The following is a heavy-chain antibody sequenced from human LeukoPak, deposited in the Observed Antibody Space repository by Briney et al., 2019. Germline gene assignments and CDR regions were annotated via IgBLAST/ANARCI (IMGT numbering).Heavy chain of an antibody. J-gene: IGHJ4*02. CDR2: LYSDGRT. Sequence: GESLRLSCAASGFTDNSNYMSWVRQAPGKGLEWVSVLYSDGRTYYADSVKVRFTISRDTSKNTLYLQVNSLRAEDTAVYYCARGGGYYPIDYWGQGTLVTVSS. CDR3: ARGGGYYPIDY. D-gene: IGHD2-15*01. V-gene: IGHV3-53*01. CDR1: GFTDNSNY.